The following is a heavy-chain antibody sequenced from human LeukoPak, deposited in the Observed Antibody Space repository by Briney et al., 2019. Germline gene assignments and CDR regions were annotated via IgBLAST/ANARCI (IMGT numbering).Heavy chain of an antibody. J-gene: IGHJ4*02. Sequence: SVKVSCKASGGTFSSYDISWVRQEPGEGVEGMGGIIHIFGTANYAEKLKGRVTITADESKRTAYMEVSSLRPEDTAVYYCALLGCISTSCYRAPDYWGQGTLVTVSS. CDR3: ALLGCISTSCYRAPDY. CDR2: IIHIFGTA. V-gene: IGHV1-69*13. D-gene: IGHD2-2*01. CDR1: GGTFSSYD.